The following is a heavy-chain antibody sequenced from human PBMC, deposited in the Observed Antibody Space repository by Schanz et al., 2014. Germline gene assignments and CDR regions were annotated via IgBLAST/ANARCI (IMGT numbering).Heavy chain of an antibody. CDR1: GYTFTTYY. CDR3: ARDGEAAADCDY. D-gene: IGHD6-13*01. Sequence: QVQLVQSGAEVKKPGVSVKVSCKASGYTFTTYYIHWVRQAPGQGLEWMGRIIPILDKTNYAQKFQGRVTMAADKSTSTVYMEVSSLRSEDTAVYYCARDGEAAADCDYWGQGTLVTVSS. CDR2: IIPILDKT. V-gene: IGHV1-46*03. J-gene: IGHJ4*02.